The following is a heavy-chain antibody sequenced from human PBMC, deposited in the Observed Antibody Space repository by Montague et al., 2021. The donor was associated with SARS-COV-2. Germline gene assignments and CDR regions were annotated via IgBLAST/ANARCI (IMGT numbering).Heavy chain of an antibody. CDR3: IRGLASVDP. CDR1: GGSISSGSYY. V-gene: IGHV4-61*02. J-gene: IGHJ5*02. D-gene: IGHD3-16*01. CDR2: VYASGIT. Sequence: TLSLTSTVSGGSISSGSYYWSWIRQPAGKGLEWIGRVYASGITNYNPSLKSRVTISLDTSKNQFSMRLSSVTAADTALYYWIRGLASVDPWGQGTLVTVSS.